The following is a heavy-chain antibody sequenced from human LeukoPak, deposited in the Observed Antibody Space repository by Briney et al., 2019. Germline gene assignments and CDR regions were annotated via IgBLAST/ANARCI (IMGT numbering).Heavy chain of an antibody. J-gene: IGHJ5*02. Sequence: SETLSLTCTVSGGSISSYYWSWIRQPPGKGLEWIGYIYYSGRTDYNPSLKSRVTISVDTSKNQFSLKLSSVTAEDTAVYYCARTPPDCTNGVCYSRFDPWGQGTLVTVSS. CDR3: ARTPPDCTNGVCYSRFDP. CDR1: GGSISSYY. V-gene: IGHV4-59*01. D-gene: IGHD2-8*01. CDR2: IYYSGRT.